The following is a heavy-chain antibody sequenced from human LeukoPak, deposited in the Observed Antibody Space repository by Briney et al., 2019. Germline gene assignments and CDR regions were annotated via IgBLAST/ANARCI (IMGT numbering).Heavy chain of an antibody. Sequence: ASVKVSCKASGGTFSSYTISWVRQAPGQGLEWMGRIIPILGIANYAQKFQGRVTITADKSTSTAYMELSSLRSEDTAVYYCAREVGVAKAFDIWGQGTMVTVSS. CDR1: GGTFSSYT. D-gene: IGHD2-21*01. CDR2: IIPILGIA. J-gene: IGHJ3*02. CDR3: AREVGVAKAFDI. V-gene: IGHV1-69*04.